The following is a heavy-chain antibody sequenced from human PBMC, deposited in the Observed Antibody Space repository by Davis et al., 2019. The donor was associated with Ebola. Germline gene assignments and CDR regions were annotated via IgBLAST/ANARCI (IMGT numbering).Heavy chain of an antibody. J-gene: IGHJ4*02. V-gene: IGHV1-46*01. CDR3: ARAQFPTTSDH. CDR1: GYTFTSYY. Sequence: ASVKVSCKASGYTFTSYYVHWVRQAPGQGLEWMGIIYPSGGSISYAQRFLGRVTMTRDTSTSTVYMELSSLRSEDTAVYYCARAQFPTTSDHWGQGTLVTVSS. CDR2: IYPSGGSI. D-gene: IGHD1-1*01.